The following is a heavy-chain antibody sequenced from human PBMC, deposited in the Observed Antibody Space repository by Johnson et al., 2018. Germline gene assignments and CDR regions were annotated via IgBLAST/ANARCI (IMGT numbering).Heavy chain of an antibody. CDR3: AKVLLYYYYYMDV. CDR1: GFTFSSYA. CDR2: ISYDGSNK. Sequence: QVQLVQSGGGVVQPGRSLRLSCAASGFTFSSYAMHWVRQAPGKGLEWVAVISYDGSNKYYADSVKGRFTISRDNSKNTLYLQMNSLRAEDTAGYYCAKVLLYYYYYMDVWGKGTTVTVSS. J-gene: IGHJ6*03. V-gene: IGHV3-30*04. D-gene: IGHD2-21*01.